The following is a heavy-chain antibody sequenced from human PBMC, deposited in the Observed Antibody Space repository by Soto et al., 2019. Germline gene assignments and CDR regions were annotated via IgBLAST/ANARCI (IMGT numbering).Heavy chain of an antibody. V-gene: IGHV3-23*01. Sequence: GGSLRLSCAAAGFTFTSHAMTWVRQAPGKGLEWVSTLTGSGDTTYYADSVRGRFTISRDNSKDTLYLHMSTLKAEDTAIYYCARGSSWDNYFYYGLDVWGQGTTVTVSS. D-gene: IGHD6-13*01. CDR3: ARGSSWDNYFYYGLDV. CDR2: LTGSGDTT. CDR1: GFTFTSHA. J-gene: IGHJ6*02.